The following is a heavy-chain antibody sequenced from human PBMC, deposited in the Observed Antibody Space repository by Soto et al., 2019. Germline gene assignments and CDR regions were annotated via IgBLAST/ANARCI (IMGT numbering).Heavy chain of an antibody. J-gene: IGHJ1*01. Sequence: GGSLRLSCAASGFTFSSYGMHCVRQAPGKGLEWVAVISYDGSNKYYAGSVKGRFTISRDNSKNTLYLQMNSLRAEDTAVYYCAKAAGYRSSTSCPLAEYFQHWGQGTLVTVSS. D-gene: IGHD2-2*01. CDR1: GFTFSSYG. CDR3: AKAAGYRSSTSCPLAEYFQH. CDR2: ISYDGSNK. V-gene: IGHV3-30*18.